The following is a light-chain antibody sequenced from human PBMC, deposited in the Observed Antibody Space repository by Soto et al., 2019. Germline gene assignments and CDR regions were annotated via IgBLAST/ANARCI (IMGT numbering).Light chain of an antibody. J-gene: IGKJ2*01. V-gene: IGKV3-15*01. Sequence: EIAMTQSPATLSVSPGERAALSCRASQSVGANLAWYQQKPGQPPRLLIYGASTRATGIPARFSGSGSGTEFTLTISSLQSEDFAVYYCQQYNKWPPYTLGQGTKLEIK. CDR2: GAS. CDR3: QQYNKWPPYT. CDR1: QSVGAN.